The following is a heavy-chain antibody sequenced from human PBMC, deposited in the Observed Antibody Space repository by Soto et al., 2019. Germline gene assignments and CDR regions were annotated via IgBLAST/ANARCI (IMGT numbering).Heavy chain of an antibody. CDR3: AKVNGRGALAGLDY. Sequence: EVPLLEPGGGLVPPGGSLRLSCAASGFTFSRDAMSCFRQAPGEGMEWVPDISGSGGSTYYADSVKGRFTISRDNSKNTLYLQMNSLRAEDTDVYYCAKVNGRGALAGLDYWCQGTLVTVSS. D-gene: IGHD6-19*01. V-gene: IGHV3-23*01. CDR2: ISGSGGST. CDR1: GFTFSRDA. J-gene: IGHJ4*02.